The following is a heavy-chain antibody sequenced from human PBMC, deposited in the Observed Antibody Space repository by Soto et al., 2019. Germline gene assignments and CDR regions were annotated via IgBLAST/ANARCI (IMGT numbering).Heavy chain of an antibody. Sequence: QVQLVQSGAEVKKPGSSVKVSCKASGGTFSSYAISWVRQAPGQGLEWMGGIIPIFGTGNYAQKFQGRVTITADESTSTAYMELSSLRTEDTAVYYWARARTSSCPVGCWFDPWGQGTLVTVSS. V-gene: IGHV1-69*12. CDR2: IIPIFGTG. D-gene: IGHD2-15*01. CDR3: ARARTSSCPVGCWFDP. J-gene: IGHJ5*02. CDR1: GGTFSSYA.